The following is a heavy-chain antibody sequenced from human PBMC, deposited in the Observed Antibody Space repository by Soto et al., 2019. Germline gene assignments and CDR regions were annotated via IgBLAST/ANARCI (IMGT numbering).Heavy chain of an antibody. CDR1: GYTFTSYD. J-gene: IGHJ4*02. V-gene: IGHV1-8*01. CDR3: AREHSSSWRLDY. D-gene: IGHD6-13*01. Sequence: QVQLVQSGAEVKKPGASVKVSCKASGYTFTSYDINWVRQATGQGLEWMGWMKPNSGNTGYAQKFQGRVTMTRNTAITTAYMEMSSLRSEDTAVYYCAREHSSSWRLDYWGQGTLVTVSS. CDR2: MKPNSGNT.